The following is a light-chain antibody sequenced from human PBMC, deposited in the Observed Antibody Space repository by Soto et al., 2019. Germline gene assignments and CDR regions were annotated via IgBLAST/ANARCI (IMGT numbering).Light chain of an antibody. V-gene: IGKV1-6*01. Sequence: AIQMTQSPSSLSASVGDRVTITCRASQGIRTELAWYQQKPGKAPKRLIYGTSNLQSGVPSRFSGSGSGTDFTLTINGLQPEDFATYYCLQDYSYPCTFGQGTKLDIK. CDR2: GTS. J-gene: IGKJ1*01. CDR1: QGIRTE. CDR3: LQDYSYPCT.